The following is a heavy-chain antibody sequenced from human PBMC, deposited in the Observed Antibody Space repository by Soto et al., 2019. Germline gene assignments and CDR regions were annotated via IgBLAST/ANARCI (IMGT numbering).Heavy chain of an antibody. CDR3: ARGDRYFFIWIGYYNNYMDF. Sequence: ASVKVSCKASGYTFTSYGISWVLQAPGQGLEWMGWISAYNGNTNYAQKLQGRVTMTTDTSTSTAYMELRSLRSDDTAVYYCARGDRYFFIWIGYYNNYMDFWCKGTSVTVSS. V-gene: IGHV1-18*01. CDR1: GYTFTSYG. CDR2: ISAYNGNT. D-gene: IGHD3-9*01. J-gene: IGHJ6*03.